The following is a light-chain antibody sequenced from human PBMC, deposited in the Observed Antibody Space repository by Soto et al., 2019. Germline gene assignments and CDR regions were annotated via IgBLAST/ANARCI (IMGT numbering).Light chain of an antibody. CDR3: QQYNNWPPIT. J-gene: IGKJ5*01. Sequence: EIVMTQSPATLSLSPGERSTLSCSASQSVDKYLVWYQQKPVQAPRLLIYDASNRATGIPARFSGSGSGTDFTLTISSLQSEDFAVYYCQQYNNWPPITFGQGTRLEIK. V-gene: IGKV3D-15*01. CDR1: QSVDKY. CDR2: DAS.